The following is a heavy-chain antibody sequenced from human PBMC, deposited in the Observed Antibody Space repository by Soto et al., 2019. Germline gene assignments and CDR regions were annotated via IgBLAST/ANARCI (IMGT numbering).Heavy chain of an antibody. CDR2: IYSGGST. J-gene: IGHJ6*02. CDR1: GFTVSSYY. CDR3: GIDRWECSGGGCFASFCFGLDV. Sequence: PGGSLRLSCAASGFTVSSYYMSWVRQAPGKGLEWVSAIYSGGSTYYKDSVESRFTITRDISKNNLYLQLNSLIVDETAVYFCGIDRWECSGGGCFASFCFGLDVWGQGTTVTVSS. D-gene: IGHD2-15*01. V-gene: IGHV3-53*01.